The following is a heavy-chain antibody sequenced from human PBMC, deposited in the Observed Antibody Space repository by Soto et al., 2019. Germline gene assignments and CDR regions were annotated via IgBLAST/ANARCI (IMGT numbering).Heavy chain of an antibody. D-gene: IGHD2-15*01. V-gene: IGHV3-48*01. J-gene: IGHJ4*02. CDR3: ARDTPPGYCSGGSCYGHDY. CDR2: ISSSSTI. Sequence: EVQLVESGGGLVQPGGSLRLSCAASGFTFSSYSMNWVRQAPGKGLEWVSYISSSSTIYYADSVKGRFTISRDNAKNSLYLQMNSLRAEDTAVYYCARDTPPGYCSGGSCYGHDYWGQGTLVTVSS. CDR1: GFTFSSYS.